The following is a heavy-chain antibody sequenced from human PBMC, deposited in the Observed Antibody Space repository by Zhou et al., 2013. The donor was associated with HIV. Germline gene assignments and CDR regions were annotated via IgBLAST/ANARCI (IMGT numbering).Heavy chain of an antibody. J-gene: IGHJ3*02. V-gene: IGHV1-69*12. D-gene: IGHD2-2*01. CDR2: IIPIFGTA. CDR1: GGTFSSYA. CDR3: ARSLSLRNIVVVPAAFDAFDI. Sequence: QVQLVQSGAEVKKPGSSVKVSCKASGGTFSSYAISWVRQAPGQGLEWMGGIIPIFGTANYAQKFQGRVTITADESTSTAYMELSSLRSEDTAVYYCARSLSLRNIVVVPAAFDAFDIWGQGTMVTVSS.